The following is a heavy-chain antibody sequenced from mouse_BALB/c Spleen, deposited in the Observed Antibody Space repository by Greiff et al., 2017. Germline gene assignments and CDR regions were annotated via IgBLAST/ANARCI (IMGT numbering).Heavy chain of an antibody. J-gene: IGHJ2*01. CDR1: GYSITSDYA. CDR3: ARKGYGNYFDY. V-gene: IGHV3-2*02. Sequence: DVKLQESGPGLVKPSQSLSLTCTVTGYSITSDYAWNWIRQFPGNKLEWMGYISYSGSTSYNPSLKSRISITRDTSKNQFFLQLNSVTTEDTATYYCARKGYGNYFDYWGQGTTLTVSS. CDR2: ISYSGST. D-gene: IGHD2-10*02.